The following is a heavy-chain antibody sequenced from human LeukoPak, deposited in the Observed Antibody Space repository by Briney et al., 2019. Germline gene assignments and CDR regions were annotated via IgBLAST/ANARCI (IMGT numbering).Heavy chain of an antibody. CDR2: IIPIFGTA. CDR1: GGTFSSYA. J-gene: IGHJ4*02. V-gene: IGHV1-69*13. Sequence: SVKVSCKASGGTFSSYAISWVRQAPGQGLEWMGGIIPIFGTANYAQKFQGRVTITADESTSTAYMELSSLRSEDTAVYYCARGYYDSSGYPQPFDYWGQGTLVTVSS. CDR3: ARGYYDSSGYPQPFDY. D-gene: IGHD3-22*01.